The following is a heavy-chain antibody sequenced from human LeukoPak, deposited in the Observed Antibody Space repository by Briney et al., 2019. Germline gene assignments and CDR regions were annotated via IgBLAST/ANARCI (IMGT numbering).Heavy chain of an antibody. CDR1: GVSFDDYY. CDR3: ARDPITVVTTPYYFDD. Sequence: SETLSLTCAVSGVSFDDYYWSWVRQPPGKGLEWIGEINHSGSTNYNPSLKSRVTISVDTSKNQFSLKLRSVTAADTAVYYCARDPITVVTTPYYFDDWGQGTLVTVSS. V-gene: IGHV4-34*01. J-gene: IGHJ4*02. CDR2: INHSGST. D-gene: IGHD4-23*01.